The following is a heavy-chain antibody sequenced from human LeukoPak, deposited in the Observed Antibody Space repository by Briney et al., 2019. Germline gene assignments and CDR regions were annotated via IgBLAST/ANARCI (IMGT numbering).Heavy chain of an antibody. V-gene: IGHV1-69*05. CDR1: GGAFTSYA. J-gene: IGHJ4*02. CDR3: ASLGEAGTFDY. D-gene: IGHD3-10*01. Sequence: ASVKVSCKASGGAFTSYAITWVRQAPGQGLEWMGRIIPIFGTANYAQKLQGRVTMTTDTSTSTAYMELRSLRSDDTAVYYCASLGEAGTFDYWGQGTLVTVSS. CDR2: IIPIFGTA.